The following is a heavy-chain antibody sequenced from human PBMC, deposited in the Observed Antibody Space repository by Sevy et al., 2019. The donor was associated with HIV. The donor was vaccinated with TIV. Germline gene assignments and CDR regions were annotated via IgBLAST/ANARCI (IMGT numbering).Heavy chain of an antibody. J-gene: IGHJ5*02. D-gene: IGHD3-16*02. CDR3: AKSYDYLWGSYRQGWFDT. Sequence: ETLSLTCAVYGGSFNTYQWSWIRQPPGKGLEWIGEINHSGATNYSPSLKSRVTISADKSNNQFSLRLSSVTAADTAVYYCAKSYDYLWGSYRQGWFDTWGQGTLVTVSS. CDR1: GGSFNTYQ. V-gene: IGHV4-34*01. CDR2: INHSGAT.